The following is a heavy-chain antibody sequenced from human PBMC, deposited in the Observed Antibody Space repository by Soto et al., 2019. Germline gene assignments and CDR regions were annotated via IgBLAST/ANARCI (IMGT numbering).Heavy chain of an antibody. CDR1: GFTFSSYG. Sequence: VQLLESGGGLVQPGGSLRLSCAASGFTFSSYGMHWVRQAPGKGLEWVAVISYDGSNKYYADSVKGRFTISRDNSKNTMYLQMNSLRAEDTAVYYCAKDLGWATLGMVRGYYYYGMDVWGQGTTVTVSS. D-gene: IGHD3-10*01. CDR3: AKDLGWATLGMVRGYYYYGMDV. CDR2: ISYDGSNK. V-gene: IGHV3-30*18. J-gene: IGHJ6*02.